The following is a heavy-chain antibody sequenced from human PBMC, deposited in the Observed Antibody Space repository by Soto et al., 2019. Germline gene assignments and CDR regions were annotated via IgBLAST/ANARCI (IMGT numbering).Heavy chain of an antibody. Sequence: AGGSLRLSCAASGFTFSSYWMHWVRQAPGKGLVWVSRINSDGSSTSYADSVKGRFTISRDNAKNTLYLQMNSLRAEDTAVYYCARGAGKYNWFDPWGQGTLVTVSS. CDR2: INSDGSST. CDR1: GFTFSSYW. J-gene: IGHJ5*02. V-gene: IGHV3-74*01. CDR3: ARGAGKYNWFDP. D-gene: IGHD1-1*01.